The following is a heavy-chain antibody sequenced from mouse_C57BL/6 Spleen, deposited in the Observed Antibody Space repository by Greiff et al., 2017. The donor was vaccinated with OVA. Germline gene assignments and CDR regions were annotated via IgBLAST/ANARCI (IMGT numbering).Heavy chain of an antibody. V-gene: IGHV1-18*01. D-gene: IGHD4-1*01. Sequence: VQLQQSGPELVKPGASVKIPCKASGYRFTDYNMDWVKQSHGKSLEWIGDINPNNGGTIYNQKFKGKATLTVDKSSSTAYMELRSLTSEDTAVYYCARSPLGRYFDVWGTGTTVTVSS. CDR2: INPNNGGT. J-gene: IGHJ1*03. CDR1: GYRFTDYN. CDR3: ARSPLGRYFDV.